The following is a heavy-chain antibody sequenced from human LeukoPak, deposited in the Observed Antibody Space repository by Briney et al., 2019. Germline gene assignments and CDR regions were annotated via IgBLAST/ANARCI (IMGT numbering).Heavy chain of an antibody. Sequence: GGSLRLSCAASGFIFSSYAMSWVRQAQGQGLEWVSTISGGGDYTFYADSVKGRFTVSRDNSKNTLFVQMNSLRADDTAVYYCVKVGSNYGDPKDYWGQGTLVSVTS. J-gene: IGHJ4*02. CDR2: ISGGGDYT. D-gene: IGHD4-17*01. CDR1: GFIFSSYA. V-gene: IGHV3-23*01. CDR3: VKVGSNYGDPKDY.